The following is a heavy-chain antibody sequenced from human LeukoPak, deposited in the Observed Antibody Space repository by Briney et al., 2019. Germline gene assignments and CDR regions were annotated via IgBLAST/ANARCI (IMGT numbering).Heavy chain of an antibody. J-gene: IGHJ4*02. CDR1: GFTFSSYG. D-gene: IGHD4-17*01. CDR3: AKLTSRNGDSFDY. V-gene: IGHV3-30*18. Sequence: GRSLRLSCAASGFTFSSYGMHWVRQAPGKGLEWVAVISYDGSNKYYADSVKGRFTISRDNSKNTLYLQMNSLRAEDTAVYYGAKLTSRNGDSFDYWGQGTLVTVSS. CDR2: ISYDGSNK.